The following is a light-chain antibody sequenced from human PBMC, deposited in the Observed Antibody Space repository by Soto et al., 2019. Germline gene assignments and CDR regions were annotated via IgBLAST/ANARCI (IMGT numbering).Light chain of an antibody. CDR1: SSDVGGYNH. CDR2: EVT. V-gene: IGLV2-8*01. J-gene: IGLJ3*02. CDR3: SSFVAGNNYWV. Sequence: QSALTQPASVSGSPGQSISISCTGSSSDVGGYNHVSWYQQHPGKAPKLLIYEVTKRPSGVPDRFSASKSGNTASLTVSGLQAEDEADYYCSSFVAGNNYWVFGGGTKVTVL.